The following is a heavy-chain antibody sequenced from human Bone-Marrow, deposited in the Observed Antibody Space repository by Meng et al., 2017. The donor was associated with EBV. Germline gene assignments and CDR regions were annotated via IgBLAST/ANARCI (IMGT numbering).Heavy chain of an antibody. Sequence: GQWEAEVTGPGVWVTVSVRACEGNLGINGITWIRKAPGQGLEWMGVIILMYGMLSPALNFKDRVTITADKSTNVVYMELRSLSYKDTAVYYCARGGRVSLHNFDLWGQGTLVTVSS. D-gene: IGHD3-16*01. CDR1: EGNLGING. CDR3: ARGGRVSLHNFDL. J-gene: IGHJ4*02. V-gene: IGHV1-69*17. CDR2: IILMYGML.